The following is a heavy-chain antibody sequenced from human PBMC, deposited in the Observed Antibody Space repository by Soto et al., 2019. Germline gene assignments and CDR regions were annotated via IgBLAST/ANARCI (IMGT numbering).Heavy chain of an antibody. CDR2: ISSSSSYI. CDR3: ARDLKSLYDSSGYNTNWFDP. CDR1: GFTFSSYS. D-gene: IGHD3-22*01. J-gene: IGHJ5*02. Sequence: EVQLVESGGGLVKPGGSLRLSCAASGFTFSSYSMNWFRQAPGKGLEWVASISSSSSYIYYADSVKGRFTISRDNAKNSLYLQMNSLRAEDTSVYYCARDLKSLYDSSGYNTNWFDPWGQGTLVTVSS. V-gene: IGHV3-21*01.